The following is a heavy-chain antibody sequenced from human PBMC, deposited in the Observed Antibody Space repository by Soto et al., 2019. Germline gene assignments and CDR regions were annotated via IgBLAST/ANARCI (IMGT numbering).Heavy chain of an antibody. J-gene: IGHJ6*02. CDR1: GGILSTFA. CDR2: FSPIVGMA. CDR3: ANGHDNYCSYGMVV. Sequence: QVQLVQSGSEVKKPGSSVKVSCKASGGILSTFAISWVRQAPGQGLEWVGTFSPIVGMAKYGQSFQGRAIIAADQSRNSWFMEQHSQTCGETGVYSCANGHDNYCSYGMVVWGQGTTVTVSS. V-gene: IGHV1-69*04. D-gene: IGHD1-1*01.